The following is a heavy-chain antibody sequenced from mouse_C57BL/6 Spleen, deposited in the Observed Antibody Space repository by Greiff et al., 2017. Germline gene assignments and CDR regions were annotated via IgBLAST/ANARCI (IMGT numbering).Heavy chain of an antibody. D-gene: IGHD2-4*01. V-gene: IGHV1-47*01. CDR1: GYTFTTYP. J-gene: IGHJ4*01. CDR2: FHPYNDDT. Sequence: VQLQQSGAELVKPGASVKMSCKASGYTFTTYPIEWMKQNHGKSLEWIGNFHPYNDDTKYNEKFKGKAALTVEKSSSTVYLELRRLTSDDSAVYYCARGYEYDGNYYAMDYWGQGTSVTVSS. CDR3: ARGYEYDGNYYAMDY.